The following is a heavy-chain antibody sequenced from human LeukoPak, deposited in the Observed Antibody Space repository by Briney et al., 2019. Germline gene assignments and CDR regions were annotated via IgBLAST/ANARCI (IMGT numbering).Heavy chain of an antibody. Sequence: GGSLRLSCAASGFTFSSYGMHWVCQAPGKGLEWVAVISYDGSNKYYADSVKGRFTISRDNSKNTLYLQMNSLRAEDTAVYYCAKGPVLLWFGDPNGGAFDIWGQGTMVTVSS. CDR3: AKGPVLLWFGDPNGGAFDI. V-gene: IGHV3-30*18. J-gene: IGHJ3*02. CDR2: ISYDGSNK. CDR1: GFTFSSYG. D-gene: IGHD3-10*01.